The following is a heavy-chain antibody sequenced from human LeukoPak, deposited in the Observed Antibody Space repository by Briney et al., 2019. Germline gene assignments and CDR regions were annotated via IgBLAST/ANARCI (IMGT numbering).Heavy chain of an antibody. D-gene: IGHD4-11*01. CDR1: GFTFSSYS. CDR2: ITSSSSYI. J-gene: IGHJ5*02. Sequence: GGSLRLSCAVSGFTFSSYSMNWVRQAPGKGLEWVSSITSSSSYIYYADSVKGRFTISRDNAKNSLYLQMNSLRAEDTAVYYCARDLTVTSTCWFDRGGQGTLVTVSS. V-gene: IGHV3-21*01. CDR3: ARDLTVTSTCWFDR.